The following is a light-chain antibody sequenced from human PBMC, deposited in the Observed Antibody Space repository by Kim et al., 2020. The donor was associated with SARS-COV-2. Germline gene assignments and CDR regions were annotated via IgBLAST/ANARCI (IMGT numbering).Light chain of an antibody. J-gene: IGLJ3*02. CDR3: QTWGTGIWV. V-gene: IGLV4-69*01. CDR2: LNSDGSH. CDR1: SGHIGYA. Sequence: QLVLTQSPSASASLGASVRLTCTLSSGHIGYAIACHQQQPAKGPRYLMKLNSDGSHNKGDGIPDRFSGSSSGAERYLTISSLQSEDEADYYCQTWGTGIWVFGGGTQLTVL.